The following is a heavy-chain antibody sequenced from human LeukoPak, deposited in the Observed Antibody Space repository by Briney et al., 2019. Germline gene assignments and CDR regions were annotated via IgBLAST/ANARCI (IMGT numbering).Heavy chain of an antibody. CDR2: IWYDGRKI. J-gene: IGHJ4*02. CDR1: GFTFSNYG. CDR3: ARYAEYAVSTPCY. D-gene: IGHD2-8*01. Sequence: GGSLRLSCAASGFTFSNYGLHWVRQAPGKGLEWVAVIWYDGRKIYYTDSVKGRFTISRDKSKNTLYLQMNNLRAEDTAVYYCARYAEYAVSTPCYWGQGTLVTVSA. V-gene: IGHV3-33*01.